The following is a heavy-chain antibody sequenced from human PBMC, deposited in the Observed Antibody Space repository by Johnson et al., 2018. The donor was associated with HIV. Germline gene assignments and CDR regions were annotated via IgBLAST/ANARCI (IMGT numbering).Heavy chain of an antibody. V-gene: IGHV3-20*04. Sequence: EVQLLESGGGVVQPGRSLRLSCAASGFTFDDYGMSWVRQAPGKGLEWVSGFNWNGGSTGYADSVKGRFTISRYNAKNSLYLQMNSLRAEDTALYYCARRIAVAGTPPNHYDAFDIWGQGTMVTVSS. CDR3: ARRIAVAGTPPNHYDAFDI. D-gene: IGHD6-19*01. J-gene: IGHJ3*02. CDR1: GFTFDDYG. CDR2: FNWNGGST.